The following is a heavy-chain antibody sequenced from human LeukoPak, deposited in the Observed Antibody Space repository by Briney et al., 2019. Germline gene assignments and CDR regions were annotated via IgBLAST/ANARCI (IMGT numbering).Heavy chain of an antibody. Sequence: GASVEVSCKASGYTFTGYYIHWVRQAPGQGLEWMGWINPNTGGTDYAQKFQGRVTMTRDTSISTVYMELSRLTSDDTAVHYCARGVASAGAKYFDQWGQGTLVTVSS. V-gene: IGHV1-2*02. CDR1: GYTFTGYY. J-gene: IGHJ4*02. CDR3: ARGVASAGAKYFDQ. CDR2: INPNTGGT. D-gene: IGHD6-13*01.